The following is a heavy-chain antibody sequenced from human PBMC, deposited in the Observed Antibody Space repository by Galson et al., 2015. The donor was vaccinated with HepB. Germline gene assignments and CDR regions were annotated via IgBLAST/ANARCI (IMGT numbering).Heavy chain of an antibody. V-gene: IGHV3-21*01. CDR3: ARDSSHDYVWGSYRSPDAFDI. D-gene: IGHD3-16*02. Sequence: SLRLSCAASGFTFSSYSMNWVRQAPGKGLEWLSSISSSSSYIYYADSVKGRFTISRDNAKNSLYLQMNSLRAEDTAVYYCARDSSHDYVWGSYRSPDAFDIWGQGTMVTVSS. CDR2: ISSSSSYI. J-gene: IGHJ3*02. CDR1: GFTFSSYS.